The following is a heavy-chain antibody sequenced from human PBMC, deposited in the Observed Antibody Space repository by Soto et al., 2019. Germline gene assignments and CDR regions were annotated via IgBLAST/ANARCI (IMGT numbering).Heavy chain of an antibody. CDR3: ARDPYYDFWSGYYTGVGQEY. Sequence: PGGSLRLSCAASGFAFSSYWMSWVRQAPGKGLEWVANIKQDGSEKYYVDSVKGRFTISRDNAKNSLYLQMNSLRAEDTAVYYCARDPYYDFWSGYYTGVGQEYWGQGTLVTVSS. J-gene: IGHJ4*02. CDR2: IKQDGSEK. CDR1: GFAFSSYW. D-gene: IGHD3-3*01. V-gene: IGHV3-7*01.